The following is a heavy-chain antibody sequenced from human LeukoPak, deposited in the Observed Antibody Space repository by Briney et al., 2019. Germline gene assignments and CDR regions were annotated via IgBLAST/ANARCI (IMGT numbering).Heavy chain of an antibody. J-gene: IGHJ4*02. CDR3: AREREYSSGWRFDY. CDR2: ISAYNGNT. V-gene: IGHV1-18*04. CDR1: GYTLTSYG. D-gene: IGHD6-19*01. Sequence: ASVKVSCKASGYTLTSYGISWVRQAPGQGLEWMGWISAYNGNTNYAQKLQGRVTMTTDTSTSTAYMELRSPRSDDTAVYYCAREREYSSGWRFDYWGQGTLVTVSS.